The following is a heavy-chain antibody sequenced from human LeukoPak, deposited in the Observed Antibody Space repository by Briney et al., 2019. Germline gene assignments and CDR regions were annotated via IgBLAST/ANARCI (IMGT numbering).Heavy chain of an antibody. CDR2: IYPGDSDT. Sequence: GASLKIPCKGSGYSFTSYWIGWVRQLPGKGLEWMGIIYPGDSDTRYSPSFQGQVTISADKSISTAYLQWSSLKASDTAMYYCARRHDSSGYYYHYFDYWGQGTLVTVSS. V-gene: IGHV5-51*01. CDR1: GYSFTSYW. CDR3: ARRHDSSGYYYHYFDY. J-gene: IGHJ4*02. D-gene: IGHD3-22*01.